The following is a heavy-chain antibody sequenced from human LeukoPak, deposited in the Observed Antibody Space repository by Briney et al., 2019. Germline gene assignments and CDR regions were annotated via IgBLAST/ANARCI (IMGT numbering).Heavy chain of an antibody. V-gene: IGHV3-53*01. D-gene: IGHD5-24*01. CDR3: ARDHPSEGRLQFDY. Sequence: PGGSLRLSCAASGFIVSSNYMNWVRQAPGQGLEWVSVIYSGGSTYYADSVKGRFTISRDNSKNTLYLQMNSLRAEDTAVYYCARDHPSEGRLQFDYWGQGTLVTVSS. J-gene: IGHJ4*02. CDR1: GFIVSSNY. CDR2: IYSGGST.